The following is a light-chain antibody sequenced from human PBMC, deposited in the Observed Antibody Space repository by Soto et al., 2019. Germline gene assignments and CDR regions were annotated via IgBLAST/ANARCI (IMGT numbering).Light chain of an antibody. J-gene: IGKJ2*01. Sequence: DIRLTQSPSSLSASVGDRVTITSRASQSVSMSLNWYQQKPGKAPNLLIRGASNLHTGVPSRFSGSGSGTDFTLTISSLQPEDFATYYCQQGYSTPPYTFGQGTKLEI. CDR3: QQGYSTPPYT. CDR1: QSVSMS. V-gene: IGKV1-39*01. CDR2: GAS.